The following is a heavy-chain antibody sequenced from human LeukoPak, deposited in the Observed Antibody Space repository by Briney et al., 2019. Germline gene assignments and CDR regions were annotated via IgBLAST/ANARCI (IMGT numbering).Heavy chain of an antibody. Sequence: ASVKVSCKASGYTFTSYGISWVRQAPGQGLEWMGWISAYNGNTNYAQKLQGRVTMTTDTSTSTAYMELRSLRSDDTAVYYCARDEKQWLVAPSDYWGQGTLVTVSS. CDR3: ARDEKQWLVAPSDY. J-gene: IGHJ4*02. CDR2: ISAYNGNT. CDR1: GYTFTSYG. V-gene: IGHV1-18*01. D-gene: IGHD6-19*01.